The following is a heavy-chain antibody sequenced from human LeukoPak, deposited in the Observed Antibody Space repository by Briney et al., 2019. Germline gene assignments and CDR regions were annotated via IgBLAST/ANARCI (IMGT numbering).Heavy chain of an antibody. Sequence: SETLSLTCTVSGGSISTYYWSWIRQPPGKGLEWIGHIYYSGSTNYNPSLKSRVTIAVDTSKHHFSLKLSSVTAADTAVYYCTRNYDSSGYTTFGYWGRGTLVTVSS. D-gene: IGHD3-22*01. J-gene: IGHJ4*02. CDR1: GGSISTYY. CDR2: IYYSGST. CDR3: TRNYDSSGYTTFGY. V-gene: IGHV4-59*01.